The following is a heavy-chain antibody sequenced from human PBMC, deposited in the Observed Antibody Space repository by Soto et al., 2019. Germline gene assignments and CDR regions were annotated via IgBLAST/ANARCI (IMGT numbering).Heavy chain of an antibody. CDR1: GYTFTSYA. J-gene: IGHJ4*02. D-gene: IGHD2-15*01. Sequence: ASVKVSCKASGYTFTSYAMHWVRQAPGQRLEWMGWINAGNGNTKYSQKFQGRVTITRDTSASTAYMELSSLRSEDTAVYYCARGRGYCSGGSGYYDYWGQGTLVTVSS. V-gene: IGHV1-3*01. CDR3: ARGRGYCSGGSGYYDY. CDR2: INAGNGNT.